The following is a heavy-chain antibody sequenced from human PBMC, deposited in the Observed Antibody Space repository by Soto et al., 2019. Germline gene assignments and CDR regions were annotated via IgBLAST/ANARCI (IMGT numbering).Heavy chain of an antibody. J-gene: IGHJ4*02. CDR3: TKDRATHRNY. V-gene: IGHV3-30*18. Sequence: QVQLVESGGGEVQPGRSLSLSCAASGFTFRNYVMHWVRQAPGKGLEWVAVISSDGSNKYYADSVKGRFTISRDNSKNTLYLQMNSLRIEDTAVYYCTKDRATHRNYWGQGTLVTVSS. CDR1: GFTFRNYV. D-gene: IGHD5-12*01. CDR2: ISSDGSNK.